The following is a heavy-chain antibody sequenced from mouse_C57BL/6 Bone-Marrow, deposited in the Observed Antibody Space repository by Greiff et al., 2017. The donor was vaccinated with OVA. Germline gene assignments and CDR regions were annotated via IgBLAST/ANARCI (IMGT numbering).Heavy chain of an antibody. V-gene: IGHV5-6*01. CDR1: GFTFSSYG. CDR2: ISSGGSYT. CDR3: ARNDGFAY. D-gene: IGHD2-3*01. J-gene: IGHJ3*01. Sequence: VQLVESGGDLVKPGGSLKLSCAASGFTFSSYGMSWVRQTPDKRLEWVATISSGGSYTYYPDSVKGRFTISRDNAKNTLYLQMSSVKSEDTAMYYCARNDGFAYWGQGTLVTVSA.